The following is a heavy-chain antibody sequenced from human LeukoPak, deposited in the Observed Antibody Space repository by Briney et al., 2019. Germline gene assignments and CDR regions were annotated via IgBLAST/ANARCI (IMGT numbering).Heavy chain of an antibody. CDR3: ARDRQLWPPGFDY. Sequence: PGGSLRLSCAASGFTFSSYAMHWVRQAPGKGLEWVAVISCDGSNKYYADSVKGRFTISRDNSKNTLYLQMNSLRAEDTAVYYCARDRQLWPPGFDYWGQGTLVTVSS. D-gene: IGHD5-18*01. V-gene: IGHV3-30*04. CDR1: GFTFSSYA. CDR2: ISCDGSNK. J-gene: IGHJ4*02.